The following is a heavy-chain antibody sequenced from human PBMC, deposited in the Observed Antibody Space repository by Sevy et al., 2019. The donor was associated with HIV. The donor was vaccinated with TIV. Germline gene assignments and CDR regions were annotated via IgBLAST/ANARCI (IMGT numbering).Heavy chain of an antibody. CDR2: ISQIYDGNRK. D-gene: IGHD2-8*01. Sequence: GGSLRLSCAASGFTFASYTLHWVRQAPGKGLEWVSLISQIYDGNRKYYSDSVRGRFTISRDDSKNTLYLQLNSLRAEDTAVYYCARDNNAFFFIDYWGQGTLVTVSS. V-gene: IGHV3-30-3*01. CDR3: ARDNNAFFFIDY. CDR1: GFTFASYT. J-gene: IGHJ4*02.